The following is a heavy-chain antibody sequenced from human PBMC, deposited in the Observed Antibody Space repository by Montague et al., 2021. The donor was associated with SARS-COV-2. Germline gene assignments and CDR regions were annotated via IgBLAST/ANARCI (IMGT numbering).Heavy chain of an antibody. V-gene: IGHV4-61*02. CDR1: GDSLSSGSYY. Sequence: TLSLTCSVSGDSLSSGSYYWSWIRQPAGKGLEWIGRIYRGGSPNYNPSLKSRVTISVDTSRNQFSLKLSSVTAADTAIYYCARHLAISGPAAVSDYWGQGTLVTVSS. J-gene: IGHJ4*02. CDR3: ARHLAISGPAAVSDY. D-gene: IGHD2-2*01. CDR2: IYRGGSP.